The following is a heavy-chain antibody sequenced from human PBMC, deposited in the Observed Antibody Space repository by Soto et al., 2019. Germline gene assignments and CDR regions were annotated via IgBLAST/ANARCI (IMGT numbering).Heavy chain of an antibody. CDR2: IKSKTDGGTT. V-gene: IGHV3-15*07. D-gene: IGHD6-19*01. J-gene: IGHJ6*02. Sequence: SCAASGFTFSNAWMNWVRQAPGKGLEWVGRIKSKTDGGTTDYAAPVKGRFTISRDDSKNTLYLQMNSLKTEDTAVYYCTTDRQEQQWLALWEDYYYYGMDVWGQGTTVTVSS. CDR1: GFTFSNAW. CDR3: TTDRQEQQWLALWEDYYYYGMDV.